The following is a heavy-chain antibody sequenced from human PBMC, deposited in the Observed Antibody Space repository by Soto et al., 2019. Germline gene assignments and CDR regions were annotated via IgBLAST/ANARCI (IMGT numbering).Heavy chain of an antibody. CDR1: GFTFSNYD. CDR3: ANRNYYAKSGYTYPYFDF. J-gene: IGHJ4*02. V-gene: IGHV3-23*01. D-gene: IGHD3-22*01. CDR2: ISASGGST. Sequence: GGSLRLSCAASGFTFSNYDMSWVRQAPGKGLDWVSTISASGGSTFYADSVKGRFTISRDNSKNTVYLQMNSLRVEDSAVYYCANRNYYAKSGYTYPYFDFWGQGSLVTVSS.